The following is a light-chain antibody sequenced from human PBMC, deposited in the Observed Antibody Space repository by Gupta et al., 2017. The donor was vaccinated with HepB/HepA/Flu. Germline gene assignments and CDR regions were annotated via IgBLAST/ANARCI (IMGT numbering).Light chain of an antibody. CDR1: QSISAY. Sequence: DIQMTQSPSSLSASVGDRVTITCRASQSISAYLNWYQQKPGKAPKLLIYAASSLQSGVPSRFGGSGSGTDFTLTISSLQPEDFATYYCQQSDSTPLTFGGGTMVEIK. V-gene: IGKV1-39*01. CDR2: AAS. CDR3: QQSDSTPLT. J-gene: IGKJ4*01.